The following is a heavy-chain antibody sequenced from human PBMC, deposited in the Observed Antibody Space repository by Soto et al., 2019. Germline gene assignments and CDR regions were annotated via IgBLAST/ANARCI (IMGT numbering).Heavy chain of an antibody. J-gene: IGHJ3*02. CDR2: VNHSGST. Sequence: PSETLSLTCTIYGGTFSDSYWSWIRQLPGKGLEWIGDVNHSGSTNYNPSLKSRVTISVDTSNNHFSLKLNSVTAADTAVYYCAGTYYYDSSDCAFDMWGQGTMVTVSS. D-gene: IGHD3-22*01. CDR3: AGTYYYDSSDCAFDM. V-gene: IGHV4-34*08. CDR1: GGTFSDSY.